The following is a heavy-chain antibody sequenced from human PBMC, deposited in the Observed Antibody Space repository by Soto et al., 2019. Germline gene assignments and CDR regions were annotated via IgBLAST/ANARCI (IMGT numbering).Heavy chain of an antibody. V-gene: IGHV3-23*01. CDR3: ARGPNSLTAYYGPNEY. D-gene: IGHD3-9*01. J-gene: IGHJ4*02. CDR1: GFTFSSYA. Sequence: GGSLRLSCAASGFTFSSYAMSWVRQAPGKGLEWVSAISGSGGSTYYADSVKGRFTISRDNSKNTLYLQMNSLRAEDTAVYYCARGPNSLTAYYGPNEYWGQGTLVTVSS. CDR2: ISGSGGST.